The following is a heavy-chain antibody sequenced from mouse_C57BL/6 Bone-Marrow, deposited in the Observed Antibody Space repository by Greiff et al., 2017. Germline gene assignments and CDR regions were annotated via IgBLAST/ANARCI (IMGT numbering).Heavy chain of an antibody. CDR1: GYTFTSYW. J-gene: IGHJ4*01. CDR2: IPPNSGST. CDR3: ARFPCYRDY. V-gene: IGHV1-64*01. D-gene: IGHD2-12*01. Sequence: VQLQQPGAELVKPGASVKLSCKASGYTFTSYWMHWVKQRPGHGLEWIGMIPPNSGSTNYTETFKPTATLPVDKSSSTAYMQRSSLTSEDSAVYYCARFPCYRDYWGQGTSVT.